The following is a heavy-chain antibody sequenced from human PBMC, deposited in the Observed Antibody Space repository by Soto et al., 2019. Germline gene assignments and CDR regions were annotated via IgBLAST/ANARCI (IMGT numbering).Heavy chain of an antibody. CDR2: IIPIFGTA. CDR1: GGTFSSYA. V-gene: IGHV1-69*12. Sequence: QVQLVQSGAEVKKPGSSVKVSCKASGGTFSSYAISWVRQDPGQGLEWMGGIIPIFGTANYAQEFQGRVTITADESTSTAYMELSSLRSEDTAVYYCARVRIAVAGTSPYGMDVWGQGTTVTVSS. CDR3: ARVRIAVAGTSPYGMDV. J-gene: IGHJ6*02. D-gene: IGHD6-19*01.